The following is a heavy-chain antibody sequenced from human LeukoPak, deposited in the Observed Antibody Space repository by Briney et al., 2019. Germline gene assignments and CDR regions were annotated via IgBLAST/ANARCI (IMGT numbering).Heavy chain of an antibody. J-gene: IGHJ4*02. CDR1: GYTFTSYG. D-gene: IGHD3-3*01. CDR2: ISAYNGNT. CDR3: ARARWDFWSGYYSYYFDY. Sequence: GASVKVSCKASGYTFTSYGISWVRQAPGQGLEWMGWISAYNGNTNYAQKLQGRVTMTTDTSTSTAYMELRSLRSGDTAVYYCARARWDFWSGYYSYYFDYWGQGTLVTVSS. V-gene: IGHV1-18*01.